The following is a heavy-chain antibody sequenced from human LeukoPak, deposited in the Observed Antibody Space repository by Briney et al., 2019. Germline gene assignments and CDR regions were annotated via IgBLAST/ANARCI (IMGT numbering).Heavy chain of an antibody. CDR2: IYYSGST. J-gene: IGHJ5*02. V-gene: IGHV4-30-4*08. Sequence: ASETLALTCTVSGRAISSGDYYWSSIRQPPGKGLEWIGYIYYSGSTYYNPSLKSRVTISVDTSKNQFSLRLSSVTAADTAVYYCARDYYDSSGYAWFDPWGQGTLVTVSS. CDR1: GRAISSGDYY. D-gene: IGHD3-22*01. CDR3: ARDYYDSSGYAWFDP.